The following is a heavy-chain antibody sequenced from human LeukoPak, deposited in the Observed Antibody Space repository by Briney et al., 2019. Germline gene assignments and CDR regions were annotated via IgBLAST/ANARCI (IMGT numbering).Heavy chain of an antibody. V-gene: IGHV3-43*01. CDR1: GFTFYDYT. Sequence: GGSLRLSCAASGFTFYDYTMHWVRQAPGKGLEWVSLISWAGGSTYYADSVKGRFTISRDNSKNSLYLQMNSLRTEDTALYYCAKDIVPKTISVPAFDYWGQGTLVTVSS. CDR3: AKDIVPKTISVPAFDY. CDR2: ISWAGGST. D-gene: IGHD1-14*01. J-gene: IGHJ4*02.